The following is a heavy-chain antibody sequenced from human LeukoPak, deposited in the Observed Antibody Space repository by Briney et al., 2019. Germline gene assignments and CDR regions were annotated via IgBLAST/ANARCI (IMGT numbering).Heavy chain of an antibody. CDR1: GYSFTSYW. D-gene: IGHD3-22*01. V-gene: IGHV5-51*01. CDR3: ARLGYYDSSGNRGYMDV. CDR2: IYPGDSDT. J-gene: IGHJ6*03. Sequence: GESLKISCKGSGYSFTSYWIGWVRQMPGKGLEWMGIIYPGDSDTRYSPSLQGQVTISADKSISTAYLQWSSLKASDTAMYYCARLGYYDSSGNRGYMDVWGKGTTVTVSS.